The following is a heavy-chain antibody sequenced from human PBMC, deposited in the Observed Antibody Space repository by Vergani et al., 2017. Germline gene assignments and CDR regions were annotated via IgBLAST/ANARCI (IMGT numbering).Heavy chain of an antibody. J-gene: IGHJ6*03. CDR2: INHSGST. V-gene: IGHV4-34*01. Sequence: QVQLQQWGAGLLKPSETLSLTCAVYGGSFSGYYWSWIRQPPGQGLEWIGEINHSGSTNYNPSLKSRVTISVDTSKNQFSLKLSSVTAADTAVYYCAREAGHLWPTYYFYYYMDVWGKGTTVTVSS. CDR3: AREAGHLWPTYYFYYYMDV. D-gene: IGHD5-18*01. CDR1: GGSFSGYY.